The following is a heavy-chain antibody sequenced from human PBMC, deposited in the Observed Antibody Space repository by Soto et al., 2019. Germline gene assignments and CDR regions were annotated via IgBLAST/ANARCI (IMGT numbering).Heavy chain of an antibody. Sequence: VGSLRLSCAASGFTISRDAMSWVRQAPGKGLEWVAAISDRGDTTHYADSVKGRFTISRDTSKNTLYLQMNSLRAEDTAVYYCAKDKPGTTSFDYWGRGTLVTVSS. J-gene: IGHJ4*02. CDR3: AKDKPGTTSFDY. D-gene: IGHD1-1*01. V-gene: IGHV3-23*01. CDR2: ISDRGDTT. CDR1: GFTISRDA.